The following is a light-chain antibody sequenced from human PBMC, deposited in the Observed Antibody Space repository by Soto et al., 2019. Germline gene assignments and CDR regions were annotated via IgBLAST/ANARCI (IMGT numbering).Light chain of an antibody. V-gene: IGKV3-15*01. Sequence: EVVMTQSPATLSVSPGDSATLSCRASEGVGTNLAWYQQTPGQGPRLLIYATSTRATGIPARFSGSVSGTEFTLTISGLQSEDFAIYYCQQYNKGPPWTFGHGTKGEIK. CDR2: ATS. CDR1: EGVGTN. J-gene: IGKJ1*01. CDR3: QQYNKGPPWT.